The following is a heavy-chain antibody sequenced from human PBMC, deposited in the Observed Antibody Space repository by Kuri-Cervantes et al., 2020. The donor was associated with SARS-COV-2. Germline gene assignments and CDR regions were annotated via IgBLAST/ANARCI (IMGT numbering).Heavy chain of an antibody. D-gene: IGHD1-26*01. CDR3: ARPMYSGSYYGGWGTFDY. CDR1: GYTFTGYY. CDR2: INPNSGGI. V-gene: IGHV1-2*02. Sequence: ASVKVSCKASGYTFTGYYMHWVRQAPGQGLEWMGWINPNSGGINYAQKFQGRVTMTRDTSISTAYMELSRLRSDDTAVYYCARPMYSGSYYGGWGTFDYWGQGTLVTVSS. J-gene: IGHJ4*02.